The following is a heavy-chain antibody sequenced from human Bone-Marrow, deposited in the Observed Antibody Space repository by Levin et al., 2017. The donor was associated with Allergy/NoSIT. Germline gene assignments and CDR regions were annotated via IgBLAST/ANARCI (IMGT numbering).Heavy chain of an antibody. CDR1: GYSFTSYW. V-gene: IGHV5-51*01. CDR3: ATRGGYGSGSYYLIY. CDR2: IYPGDSDT. D-gene: IGHD3-10*01. Sequence: PGESLKISCKGSGYSFTSYWIGWVRQMPGQGLEWMGIIYPGDSDTRYSPSFQGQVTISADKSITTAYLQWSSLKASDTAMYYCATRGGYGSGSYYLIYWGQGTLVTVSS. J-gene: IGHJ4*02.